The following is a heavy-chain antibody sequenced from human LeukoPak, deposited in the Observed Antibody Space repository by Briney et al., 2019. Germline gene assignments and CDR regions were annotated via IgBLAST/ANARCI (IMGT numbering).Heavy chain of an antibody. Sequence: TGGSLRLSCAASGFTFDDYAMHWVRQAPGKGLEWVSGISWNSGSIGYADSVKGRFTISRDNSKNTLYLQMNSLRAEDTAVYYCARDMSPYYGAKGYYYYGMDVWGQGTTVTVSS. V-gene: IGHV3-9*01. CDR2: ISWNSGSI. CDR1: GFTFDDYA. J-gene: IGHJ6*02. D-gene: IGHD4/OR15-4a*01. CDR3: ARDMSPYYGAKGYYYYGMDV.